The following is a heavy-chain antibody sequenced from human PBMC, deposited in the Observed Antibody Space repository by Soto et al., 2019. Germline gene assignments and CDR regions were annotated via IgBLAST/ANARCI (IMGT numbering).Heavy chain of an antibody. J-gene: IGHJ4*02. D-gene: IGHD3-22*01. CDR2: VSTYNTKT. Sequence: ASVKVSCKTSGYTFSGYGLAWVRQTPGQRPEWMGWVSTYNTKTNYAQKFQGRVTMTTDTSMTTTYMELRSLRSDDTAVYYCARELNTDSSAYYSFAYWGQGTLVTVSS. V-gene: IGHV1-18*01. CDR1: GYTFSGYG. CDR3: ARELNTDSSAYYSFAY.